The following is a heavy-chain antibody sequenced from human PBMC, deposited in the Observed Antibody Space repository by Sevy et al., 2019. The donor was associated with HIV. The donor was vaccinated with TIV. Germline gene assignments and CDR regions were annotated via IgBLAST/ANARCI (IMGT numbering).Heavy chain of an antibody. J-gene: IGHJ4*02. Sequence: GGSLRLSCAASGFTFSDYYMSWIRQAPGKGLEWISYISGSSSAIVYADSVKGRFAISRNNAKNSLYLHMDNLRAEDTAVYFCVGRPYSSAYSRSYHFDYRGQGTLVTVSS. CDR2: ISGSSSAI. CDR1: GFTFSDYY. D-gene: IGHD3-16*01. V-gene: IGHV3-11*01. CDR3: VGRPYSSAYSRSYHFDY.